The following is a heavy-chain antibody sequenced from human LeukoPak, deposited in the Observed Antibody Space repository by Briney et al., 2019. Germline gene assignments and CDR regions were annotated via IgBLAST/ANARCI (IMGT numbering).Heavy chain of an antibody. J-gene: IGHJ4*02. Sequence: GGSLRLSCAASGFTVSSNYMSWVRQAPGKGLEWVSVIYSGGSTYYADSVKGRFTISRDNSKNTLYLQMSSLRAEDTAVYYCARDLTASALFDYWGQGTLVTVSS. CDR2: IYSGGST. CDR1: GFTVSSNY. V-gene: IGHV3-53*01. CDR3: ARDLTASALFDY. D-gene: IGHD3-9*01.